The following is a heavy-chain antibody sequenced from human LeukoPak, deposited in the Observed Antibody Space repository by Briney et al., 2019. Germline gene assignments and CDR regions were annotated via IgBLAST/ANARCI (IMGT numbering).Heavy chain of an antibody. CDR1: GASVSSGSYY. D-gene: IGHD3-10*01. CDR2: IYYSGST. V-gene: IGHV4-61*01. J-gene: IGHJ4*02. CDR3: AATKRALWFGELLGSDYFDY. Sequence: SETLSLTCTVSGASVSSGSYYWSWLRQPPGKGLEGIGYIYYSGSTNYNPSLKSRFTISVDTSKNQFSLKLSSVTAADTAVYYCAATKRALWFGELLGSDYFDYWGQGTLVTVSS.